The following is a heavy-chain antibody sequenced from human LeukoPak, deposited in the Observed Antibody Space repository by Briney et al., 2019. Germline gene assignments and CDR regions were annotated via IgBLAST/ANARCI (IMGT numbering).Heavy chain of an antibody. D-gene: IGHD1-14*01. V-gene: IGHV4-4*07. J-gene: IGHJ4*02. Sequence: PSETLSLTCTVSGVSISYNYWSWLRHPAGKGLEWIGRISSSGTTNYSPPLKSRLTISVDRSKNQFSLKLTSVTAADTAVYYCARDSGSGHFEYWGQGTLVTVS. CDR2: ISSSGTT. CDR1: GVSISYNY. CDR3: ARDSGSGHFEY.